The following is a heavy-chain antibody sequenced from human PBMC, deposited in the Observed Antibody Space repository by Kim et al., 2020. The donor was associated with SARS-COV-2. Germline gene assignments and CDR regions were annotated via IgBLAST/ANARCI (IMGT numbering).Heavy chain of an antibody. CDR3: ASAAYYYDSSGLDPYYYYMDD. V-gene: IGHV4-34*01. Sequence: SETLSLTCAVYGGSFSGYYWSWIRQPPGKGLEWIGEINHSGSTNYNPSLKSRVTISVDTSKNQFSLKLSSVTAADTAVYYCASAAYYYDSSGLDPYYYYMDDWGKGTTVTVSS. D-gene: IGHD3-22*01. CDR1: GGSFSGYY. J-gene: IGHJ6*03. CDR2: INHSGST.